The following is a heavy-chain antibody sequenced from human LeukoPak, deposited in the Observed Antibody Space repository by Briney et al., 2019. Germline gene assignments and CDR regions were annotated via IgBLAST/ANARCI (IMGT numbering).Heavy chain of an antibody. V-gene: IGHV6-1*01. CDR3: ARGWLRSGFDL. Sequence: SQTLSLTCAISGDSVSSAWNWIRQSPSRGLEWLGRTYYSSKWYADYAVSVKGRVSINPDTSKNQLSLQLSSVTPEDTAVYYCARGWLRSGFDLWGQGTLVTVSS. CDR2: TYYSSKWYA. D-gene: IGHD5-12*01. J-gene: IGHJ4*02. CDR1: GDSVSSA.